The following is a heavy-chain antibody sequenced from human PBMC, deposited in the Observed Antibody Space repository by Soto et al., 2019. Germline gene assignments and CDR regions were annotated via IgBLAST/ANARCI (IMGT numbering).Heavy chain of an antibody. Sequence: QVQLVESGGGVVQPGRSLRLSCAASGFTFSSYGMHWVRQAPGKGLEWVAVIWYDGSNKYYADSVKGRFTISRDNSKNTLYLQMNSLRADDTAVYYCARESGIVVVPAAKRYMDVWGKGTTVTVSS. D-gene: IGHD2-2*01. J-gene: IGHJ6*03. CDR1: GFTFSSYG. CDR2: IWYDGSNK. CDR3: ARESGIVVVPAAKRYMDV. V-gene: IGHV3-33*01.